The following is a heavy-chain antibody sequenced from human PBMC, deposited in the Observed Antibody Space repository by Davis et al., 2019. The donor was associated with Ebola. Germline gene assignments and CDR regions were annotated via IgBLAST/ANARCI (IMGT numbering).Heavy chain of an antibody. CDR1: GGSISSHY. Sequence: PSETLSLTCTVSGGSISSHYWSWIRQPPGKGLEWIGYIYYSGSTNYNPSLKSRVTISVDTSKNQISLKLSSVTAADTAVYYCARESGVRPFDYWGQGTLVTVSS. CDR3: ARESGVRPFDY. V-gene: IGHV4-59*11. CDR2: IYYSGST. D-gene: IGHD1-26*01. J-gene: IGHJ4*02.